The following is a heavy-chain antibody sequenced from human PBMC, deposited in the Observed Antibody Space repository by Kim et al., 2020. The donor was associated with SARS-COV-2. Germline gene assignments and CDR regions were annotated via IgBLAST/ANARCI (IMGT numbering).Heavy chain of an antibody. CDR3: ARDLARDTAMGTRQAFDI. Sequence: SETLSLTCTVSGGSISSGGYYWSWIRQHPGKGLEWIGYIYYSGSTYYNPSLKSRVTISVDTSKNQFSLKLSSVTAADTAVYYCARDLARDTAMGTRQAFDIWGQGTMVTVSS. J-gene: IGHJ3*02. D-gene: IGHD5-18*01. CDR2: IYYSGST. CDR1: GGSISSGGYY. V-gene: IGHV4-31*03.